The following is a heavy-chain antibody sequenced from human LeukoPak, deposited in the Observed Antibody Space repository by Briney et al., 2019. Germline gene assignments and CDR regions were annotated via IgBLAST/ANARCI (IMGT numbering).Heavy chain of an antibody. CDR2: INAGNGNT. CDR3: ARRWKTAAAGSNNWFDP. CDR1: GYTFTSYA. Sequence: PGASVEVSCKASGYTFTSYAMHWVRQAPGQRLEWMGWINAGNGNTKYSQKFQGRVTITRDTSASTAYMELSSLRSEDTAVYYCARRWKTAAAGSNNWFDPWGQGTLVTLSS. J-gene: IGHJ5*02. V-gene: IGHV1-3*01. D-gene: IGHD6-13*01.